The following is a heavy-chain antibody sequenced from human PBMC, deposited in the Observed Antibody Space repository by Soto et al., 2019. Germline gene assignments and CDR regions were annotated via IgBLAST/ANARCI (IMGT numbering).Heavy chain of an antibody. V-gene: IGHV3-23*01. CDR1: GFTFSSYA. Sequence: SLSCAASGFTFSSYAMSWVRQAPGKGLEWVSAISGSGGSTYYADSVKGRFTISRDNSKNTLYLQMNSLRAEDTAVYYCAKRMDDFWTYTYYYYYGMDLWGQGTTVTVSS. CDR3: AKRMDDFWTYTYYYYYGMDL. CDR2: ISGSGGST. D-gene: IGHD3-3*01. J-gene: IGHJ6*02.